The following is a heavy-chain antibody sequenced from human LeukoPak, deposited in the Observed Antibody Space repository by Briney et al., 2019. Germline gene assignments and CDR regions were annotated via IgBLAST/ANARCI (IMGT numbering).Heavy chain of an antibody. CDR2: MNPNSGNT. V-gene: IGHV1-8*01. Sequence: ASVKVSCKASGYTFTSYDINWVRQATGQGLEWMGWMNPNSGNTGYAQKFQVRVTMTRNTSISTAYMELSSLRSEDTAVYYCARGYCSGGSCYSWYLYYYYGMDVWGQGTTVTVSS. D-gene: IGHD2-15*01. CDR1: GYTFTSYD. CDR3: ARGYCSGGSCYSWYLYYYYGMDV. J-gene: IGHJ6*02.